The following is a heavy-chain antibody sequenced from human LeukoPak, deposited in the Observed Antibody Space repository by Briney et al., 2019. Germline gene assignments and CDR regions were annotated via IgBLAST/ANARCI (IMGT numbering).Heavy chain of an antibody. Sequence: SETLSLTCTVSGGSISSGSYYWSWIRQPAGKGLEWIGRIYTSGSTNYNPSLKSRVTISVDRSKNQFSLKLSSVTAADTAVYYCARDLSPSGDAFDIWGQGTMVTVSS. D-gene: IGHD2/OR15-2a*01. CDR2: IYTSGST. V-gene: IGHV4-61*02. CDR1: GGSISSGSYY. CDR3: ARDLSPSGDAFDI. J-gene: IGHJ3*02.